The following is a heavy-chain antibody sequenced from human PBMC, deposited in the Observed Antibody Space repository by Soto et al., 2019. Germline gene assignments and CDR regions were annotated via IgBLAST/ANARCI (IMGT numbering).Heavy chain of an antibody. V-gene: IGHV4-39*01. CDR2: IYFTGNT. J-gene: IGHJ5*02. CDR1: GGSITSSSHF. CDR3: AGQXFTIAAASYGRSNWFDP. Sequence: SETLSLTCTASGGSITSSSHFWGWVRQPPGKGLEWIGTIYFTGNTYYTPSLKSRLTMSIDTSKNEFSLRLNSVTAADTAVYYCAGQXFTIAAASYGRSNWFDPWGPGTLVTVSS. D-gene: IGHD6-25*01.